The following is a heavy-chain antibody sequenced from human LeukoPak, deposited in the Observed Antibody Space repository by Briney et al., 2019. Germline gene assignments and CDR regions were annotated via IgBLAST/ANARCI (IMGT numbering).Heavy chain of an antibody. CDR1: GFTFRNYW. CDR3: ARVGQWLPDY. CDR2: IKLDGSDK. J-gene: IGHJ4*02. D-gene: IGHD6-19*01. V-gene: IGHV3-7*01. Sequence: PGGSLRLSCAASGFTFRNYWMSWVRQAPGKGLEWVANIKLDGSDKYYVDSVKGRFTISRDNAKNSVYLQMNNLRAEDTAVYYCARVGQWLPDYWGQGTLVTVSS.